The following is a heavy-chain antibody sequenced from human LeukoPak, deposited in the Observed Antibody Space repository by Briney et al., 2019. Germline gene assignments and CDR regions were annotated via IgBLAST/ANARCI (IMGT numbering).Heavy chain of an antibody. J-gene: IGHJ4*02. CDR2: IKQDGSEK. D-gene: IGHD3-10*01. CDR3: ARAMVRGARSVSTAIDY. Sequence: GGSLRLSCAASGFTFSNAWMSWVRQAPGKGLEWVANIKQDGSEKYYVDSVEGRFTISRDNAKNSLYLQMNSLRAEDTAVYYCARAMVRGARSVSTAIDYWGQGTLVTVSS. CDR1: GFTFSNAW. V-gene: IGHV3-7*01.